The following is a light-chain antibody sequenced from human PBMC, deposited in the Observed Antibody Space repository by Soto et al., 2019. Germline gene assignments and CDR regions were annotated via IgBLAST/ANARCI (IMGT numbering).Light chain of an antibody. CDR2: DVT. J-gene: IGLJ2*01. V-gene: IGLV2-14*01. CDR3: SSYTTRSTIV. CDR1: SSDVGAYDF. Sequence: QSALTQPASVSGSPGQSITISCTGTSSDVGAYDFVSWYQHYPGKAPKLVTFDVTHRPPGISDRFSGSKSANTASLTISGLQAEDEDFYYCSSYTTRSTIVFGGGTKLTVL.